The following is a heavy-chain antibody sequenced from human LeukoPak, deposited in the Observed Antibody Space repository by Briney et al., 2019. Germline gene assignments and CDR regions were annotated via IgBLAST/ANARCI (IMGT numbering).Heavy chain of an antibody. J-gene: IGHJ4*02. D-gene: IGHD2-2*01. CDR3: AKVGGYCTSTSCYAYFDY. Sequence: GGSLRLSCTASRFIFASYAMTWVRQAPGKGLEWVSTIIASGGGTFYADSVKGRFTISRDNSKNTLYLQMDSLRAEDTAVYYCAKVGGYCTSTSCYAYFDYWGQGTLVTVSS. CDR2: IIASGGGT. CDR1: RFIFASYA. V-gene: IGHV3-23*01.